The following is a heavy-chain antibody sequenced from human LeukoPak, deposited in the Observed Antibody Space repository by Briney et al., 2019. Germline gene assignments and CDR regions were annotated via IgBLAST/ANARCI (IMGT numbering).Heavy chain of an antibody. J-gene: IGHJ4*02. CDR1: GYTFTGYY. CDR3: ARRPGGYSPYYFDY. V-gene: IGHV1-2*02. CDR2: INPNSGGT. Sequence: ASVKVSCKASGYTFTGYYMHWVRQAPGQGLEWMGWINPNSGGTNYAQKFQGRVTMTRDTSISTAYMELSRLRSDDTAVYYCARRPGGYSPYYFDYWGQGTLVTVSS. D-gene: IGHD5-18*01.